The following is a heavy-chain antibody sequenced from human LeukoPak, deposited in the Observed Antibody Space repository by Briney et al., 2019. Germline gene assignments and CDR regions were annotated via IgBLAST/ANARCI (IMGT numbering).Heavy chain of an antibody. J-gene: IGHJ4*02. D-gene: IGHD6-19*01. CDR2: VNHSGSA. CDR1: GGSFRDYY. V-gene: IGHV4-34*10. CDR3: ARDISSGWFISIDS. Sequence: SETLSLTCAVYGGSFRDYYWSWIRQPPGKGLEWIGEVNHSGSANYNPSLKSRITISVDTSKNQFSLKLNSVTAADTAVYYCARDISSGWFISIDSWGQGTLVTVSS.